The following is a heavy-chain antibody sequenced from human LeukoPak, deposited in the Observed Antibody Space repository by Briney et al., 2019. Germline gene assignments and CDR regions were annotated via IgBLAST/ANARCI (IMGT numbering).Heavy chain of an antibody. CDR3: ARWGRPYYYDSSGYWSDY. Sequence: GGSLRLSCAASGFTFSSYEMSWVRQAPGKGLEWVSYIRSSGSTIYYADSVKGRFTISRDNAKNSLYLQMNSLRAEDTAVYYCARWGRPYYYDSSGYWSDYWGQGTLVTVSS. V-gene: IGHV3-48*03. CDR2: IRSSGSTI. J-gene: IGHJ4*02. D-gene: IGHD3-22*01. CDR1: GFTFSSYE.